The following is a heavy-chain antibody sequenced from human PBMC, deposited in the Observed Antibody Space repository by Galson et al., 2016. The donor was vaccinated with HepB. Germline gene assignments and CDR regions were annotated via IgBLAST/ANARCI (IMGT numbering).Heavy chain of an antibody. CDR3: ARDEGSGRYCSEDGCPNWFDP. V-gene: IGHV1-69*13. CDR2: INPRYGRV. J-gene: IGHJ5*02. CDR1: GGTFSTYA. D-gene: IGHD2-15*01. Sequence: SVKVSCKASGGTFSTYAINWVRQAPGQGLEWMGGINPRYGRVAYEQNFQDRLSISADESTSTAYMELRSLTSEDTAVYYCARDEGSGRYCSEDGCPNWFDPWGQGTLVTVSS.